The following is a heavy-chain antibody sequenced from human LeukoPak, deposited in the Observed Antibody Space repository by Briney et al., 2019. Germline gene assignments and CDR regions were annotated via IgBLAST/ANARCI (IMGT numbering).Heavy chain of an antibody. CDR2: IFTSGST. V-gene: IGHV4-61*02. Sequence: KSSQTLSLTCTVSGGSISSGSYYWSWIRQPAGKGLEWIGRIFTSGSTNYNPSLKSRVTISVDTSKNQFSLKLSSVTAADTAVYYCARDHIRAGRDMDVWGKGTTVTVSS. D-gene: IGHD2-21*01. J-gene: IGHJ6*03. CDR1: GGSISSGSYY. CDR3: ARDHIRAGRDMDV.